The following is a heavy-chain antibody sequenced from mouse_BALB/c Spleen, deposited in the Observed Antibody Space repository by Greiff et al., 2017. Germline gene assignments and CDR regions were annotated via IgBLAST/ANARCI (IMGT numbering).Heavy chain of an antibody. V-gene: IGHV5-17*02. D-gene: IGHD2-14*01. CDR3: ARSDPYYRSYYAMDY. Sequence: EVQLVESGGGLVQPGGSRKLSCAASGFTFSSFGMHWVRQAPEKGLEWVAYISSGSSTIYYADTVKGRFTISRDNPKNTLFLQMTSLRSEDTAMYYCARSDPYYRSYYAMDYWGQGTSVTVSS. CDR1: GFTFSSFG. J-gene: IGHJ4*01. CDR2: ISSGSSTI.